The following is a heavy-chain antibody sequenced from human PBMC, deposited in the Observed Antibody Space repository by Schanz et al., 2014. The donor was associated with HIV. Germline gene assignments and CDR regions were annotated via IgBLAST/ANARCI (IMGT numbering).Heavy chain of an antibody. D-gene: IGHD1-1*01. CDR1: GYTFKSFG. V-gene: IGHV1-18*01. J-gene: IGHJ4*02. CDR3: ASSRPMGLEIAF. Sequence: QVQLVQSGAEVKRPGASVKVSCKASGYTFKSFGVTWVRQVPGQRPEWMGWISGYNGNTKFAQKFQGRVTITADESTSTAYMELSSLKSEDTAMYYCASSRPMGLEIAFWGQGTLVTVSS. CDR2: ISGYNGNT.